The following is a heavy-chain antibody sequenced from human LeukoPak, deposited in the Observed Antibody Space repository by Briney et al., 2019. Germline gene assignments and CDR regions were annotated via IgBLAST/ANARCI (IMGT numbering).Heavy chain of an antibody. CDR2: IKSKTDGGTT. CDR1: GFTFSSYS. D-gene: IGHD5-12*01. CDR3: TTDVDIVAPD. J-gene: IGHJ4*02. V-gene: IGHV3-15*01. Sequence: GGSLRLSCAASGFTFSSYSMHWVRQAPGKGLEWVGRIKSKTDGGTTDYAAPVKGRFTISRDDSKNTLYLQMNSLKTEDTAVYYCTTDVDIVAPDWGQGTLVTVSS.